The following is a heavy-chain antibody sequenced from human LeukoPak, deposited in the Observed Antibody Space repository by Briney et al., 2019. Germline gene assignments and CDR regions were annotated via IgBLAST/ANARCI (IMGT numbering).Heavy chain of an antibody. Sequence: GGSLRLSCAASGFTFSTYAMNWVRQAPGKGLEWVAVISYDGSNKYYADSVKGRFTISRDNSKNTLYLQMNSLRAEDTAVYYCAKDLCSGGSCYYFDYWGQGTLVTVSS. CDR2: ISYDGSNK. V-gene: IGHV3-30*18. CDR3: AKDLCSGGSCYYFDY. CDR1: GFTFSTYA. D-gene: IGHD2-15*01. J-gene: IGHJ4*02.